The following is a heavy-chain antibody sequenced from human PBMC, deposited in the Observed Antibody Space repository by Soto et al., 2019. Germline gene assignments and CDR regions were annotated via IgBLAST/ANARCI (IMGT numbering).Heavy chain of an antibody. CDR3: ARDAGCSSTSCYALFDY. V-gene: IGHV1-69*01. Sequence: QVQLVQSGAEVKKPGSSVKVSCKASGGTFSSYAISWVRQAPGQGLEWMGGIIPIFGTANYAQKFQGRVTITADEATSTAYMELSSLRSEDTAVYYCARDAGCSSTSCYALFDYWGQGTLVTVSS. J-gene: IGHJ4*02. D-gene: IGHD2-2*01. CDR1: GGTFSSYA. CDR2: IIPIFGTA.